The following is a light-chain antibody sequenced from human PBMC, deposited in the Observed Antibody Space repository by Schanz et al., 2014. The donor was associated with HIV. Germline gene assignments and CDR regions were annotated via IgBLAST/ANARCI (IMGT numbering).Light chain of an antibody. Sequence: DIQLTQSPSFLSASVGDRVTITCRASQGISNSLAWYQQRPGKAPRVLIYAASTLQRGVPSRFSGSGSGTEFTLTISSLQPEDFAVYYCQYFGNSGGTFGGGTKVEIK. V-gene: IGKV1-9*01. CDR3: QYFGNSGGT. CDR2: AAS. CDR1: QGISNS. J-gene: IGKJ4*01.